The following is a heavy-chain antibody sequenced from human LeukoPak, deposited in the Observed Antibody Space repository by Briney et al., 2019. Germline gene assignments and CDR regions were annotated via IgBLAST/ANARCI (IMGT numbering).Heavy chain of an antibody. CDR1: GGSISSGGYS. D-gene: IGHD2-2*01. Sequence: PSETLSLTCAVSGGSISSGGYSWSWIRQPPGKGLEWIGYIYHSGSTYYNPSLKSRVTISVDRSKNQFSLKLSSVTAADTAVYYCARGPGRVVVPAAQVFYYHYGMDVWGQGTTVTVSS. V-gene: IGHV4-30-2*01. CDR3: ARGPGRVVVPAAQVFYYHYGMDV. J-gene: IGHJ6*02. CDR2: IYHSGST.